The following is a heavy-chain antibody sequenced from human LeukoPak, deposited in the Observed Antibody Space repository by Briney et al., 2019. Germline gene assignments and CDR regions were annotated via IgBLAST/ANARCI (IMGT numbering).Heavy chain of an antibody. Sequence: GGSLRLSCAVSGFTFSRDIMTWVRQAPGKGLEWISSISTSSTYIYYADSVKSRFTISRDNAKNSIFLEMNSLRADDTGVYYCARASSIAARLVRYFDLWGRGTLVTVSS. D-gene: IGHD6-6*01. CDR2: ISTSSTYI. J-gene: IGHJ2*01. V-gene: IGHV3-21*06. CDR3: ARASSIAARLVRYFDL. CDR1: GFTFSRDI.